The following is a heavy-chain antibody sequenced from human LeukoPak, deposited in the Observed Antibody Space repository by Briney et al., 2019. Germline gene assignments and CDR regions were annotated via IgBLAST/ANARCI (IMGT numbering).Heavy chain of an antibody. CDR3: AKRVTVTTIQFYFDY. CDR2: ISGSGGST. D-gene: IGHD4-17*01. Sequence: PGGSLRLSCVASGFTFSSYAMSWVRQAPGKGLEWVSAISGSGGSTYYADSVKGRFTISRDNSKNTLYLQMNSLRAEDTAVYYCAKRVTVTTIQFYFDYWGQGTLVTVSS. J-gene: IGHJ4*02. V-gene: IGHV3-23*01. CDR1: GFTFSSYA.